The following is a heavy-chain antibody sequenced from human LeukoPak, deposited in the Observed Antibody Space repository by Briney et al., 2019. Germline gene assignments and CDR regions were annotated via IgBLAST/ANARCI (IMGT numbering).Heavy chain of an antibody. V-gene: IGHV4-39*01. CDR2: IYYSGHT. CDR1: GGSISSSSYY. J-gene: IGHJ6*03. CDR3: ARHRRDHDFWSGSNPTHYYYYMDV. D-gene: IGHD3-3*01. Sequence: KPSETLSLTCTVSGGSISSSSYYWGWIRQPPGNGLEWIGTIYYSGHTYYNPSLKSRVTISVDTSKNQFSLKLSSVTAADMAVYYCARHRRDHDFWSGSNPTHYYYYMDVWGKGTTVTVSS.